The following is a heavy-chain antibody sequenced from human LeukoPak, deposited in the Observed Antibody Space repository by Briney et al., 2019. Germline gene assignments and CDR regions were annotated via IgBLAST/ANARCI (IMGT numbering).Heavy chain of an antibody. Sequence: GGSLRLSCAASGFSLTSNGMHWVRQAPGKGLEWVAFISHDGNKKYYADSVKGRFTVSRDSSKSTLFLQMDSLRREDTAVYYCARARSVGPPTGFDQWGQGTPVTVSS. CDR1: GFSLTSNG. V-gene: IGHV3-30*03. CDR3: ARARSVGPPTGFDQ. J-gene: IGHJ4*02. CDR2: ISHDGNKK. D-gene: IGHD4-23*01.